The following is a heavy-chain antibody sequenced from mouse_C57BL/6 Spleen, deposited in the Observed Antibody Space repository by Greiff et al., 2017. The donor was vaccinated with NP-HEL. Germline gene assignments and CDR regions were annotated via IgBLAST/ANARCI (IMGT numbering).Heavy chain of an antibody. CDR1: GFTFSDYG. D-gene: IGHD1-1*01. J-gene: IGHJ1*03. CDR2: ISSGSSTI. Sequence: EVKLVESGGGLVKPGGSLKLSCAASGFTFSDYGMHWVRQAPEKGLEWVAYISSGSSTIYYADTVKGRFTISRDNAKNTLFLQMTSLRSEDTAMYYCAKYGSSYHFDVWGTGTTVTVSS. V-gene: IGHV5-17*01. CDR3: AKYGSSYHFDV.